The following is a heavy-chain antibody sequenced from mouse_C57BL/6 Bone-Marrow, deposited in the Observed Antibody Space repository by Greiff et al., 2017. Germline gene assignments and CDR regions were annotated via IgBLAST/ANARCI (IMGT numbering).Heavy chain of an antibody. V-gene: IGHV1-81*01. CDR2: IYPRSGNT. Sequence: QVQLKESGAELARPGASVKLSCKASGYTFTSYGISWVKQRTGQGLEWIGEIYPRSGNTYYNEKFKGKATLTADKSSSTAYMELRSLTSEDSAVYFCARSEYYSNNDWYFDVWGTGTTVTVSS. CDR1: GYTFTSYG. J-gene: IGHJ1*03. D-gene: IGHD2-5*01. CDR3: ARSEYYSNNDWYFDV.